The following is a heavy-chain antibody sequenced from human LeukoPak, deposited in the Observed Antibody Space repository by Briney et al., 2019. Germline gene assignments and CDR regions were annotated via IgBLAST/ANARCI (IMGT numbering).Heavy chain of an antibody. CDR2: VYYGRTT. CDR1: AGSFIGSSHH. Sequence: SETLSLTCTVSAGSFIGSSHHWGWIRQSPGKGLEWIGSVYYGRTTYYNPSLDGRVTVSLDTSANQFSLQLNSVTAADTAVYYCVRHDGRGGATMGAFDSWGQGSLVTVSS. J-gene: IGHJ5*01. V-gene: IGHV4-39*01. D-gene: IGHD5-12*01. CDR3: VRHDGRGGATMGAFDS.